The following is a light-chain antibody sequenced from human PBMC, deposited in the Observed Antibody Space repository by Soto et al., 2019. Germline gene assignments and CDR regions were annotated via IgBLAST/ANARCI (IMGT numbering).Light chain of an antibody. V-gene: IGLV2-14*01. J-gene: IGLJ2*01. CDR1: TSDVGDYSY. Sequence: QSALTQPASMSGSPGQSITISCTGTTSDVGDYSYVSWYQQHPGKAPKLIIYDVSNRPSGISDRFSASKSGNTASLTISGLQAEDEADYYCSSYTSTTTVGVVFGGGTKVTVL. CDR2: DVS. CDR3: SSYTSTTTVGVV.